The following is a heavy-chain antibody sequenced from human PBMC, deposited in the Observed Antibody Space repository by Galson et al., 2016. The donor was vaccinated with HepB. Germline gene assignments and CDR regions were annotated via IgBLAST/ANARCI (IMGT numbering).Heavy chain of an antibody. D-gene: IGHD1-14*01. CDR3: VRETLRGTRFDN. CDR2: ISSSSSYI. CDR1: GFTFSSYW. J-gene: IGHJ4*02. Sequence: SLRLSCAASGFTFSSYWMHWVRQAPGKGLEWVSFISSSSSYIYYVDSVKDRFTISRDNAKNSLYLQMDSLRAEDTAVYYCVRETLRGTRFDNWGQGTLVTVAS. V-gene: IGHV3-21*01.